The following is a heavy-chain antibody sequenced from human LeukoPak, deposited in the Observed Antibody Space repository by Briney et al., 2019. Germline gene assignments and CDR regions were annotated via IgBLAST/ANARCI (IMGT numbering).Heavy chain of an antibody. V-gene: IGHV3-21*01. CDR3: ARRSGYCSGGSCYDYYYYMDV. CDR2: ISSSSSYR. CDR1: GFTLTTYS. J-gene: IGHJ6*03. Sequence: NPGGSLRLSCAVSGFTLTTYSMNWVRQAPGKGLEWVSSISSSSSYRYYADSVKGRFTISRDNAKNSLYLQMNSLRAEDTAVYYCARRSGYCSGGSCYDYYYYMDVWGKGTTITVSS. D-gene: IGHD2-15*01.